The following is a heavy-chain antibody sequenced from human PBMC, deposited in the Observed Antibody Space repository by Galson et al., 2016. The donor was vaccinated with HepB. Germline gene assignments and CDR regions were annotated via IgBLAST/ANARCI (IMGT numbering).Heavy chain of an antibody. V-gene: IGHV3-30*03. CDR3: ARYAVVTALDY. J-gene: IGHJ4*02. Sequence: SLRLSCAASGFTFSTYDMHWVRQAPGKGLEWVGFTSFDGRSSYYVDSVKGRFTISRDNSKNTLYLQMNSLRAEDTAVYYCARYAVVTALDYWGQGTLVTVSS. CDR1: GFTFSTYD. CDR2: TSFDGRSS. D-gene: IGHD5-18*01.